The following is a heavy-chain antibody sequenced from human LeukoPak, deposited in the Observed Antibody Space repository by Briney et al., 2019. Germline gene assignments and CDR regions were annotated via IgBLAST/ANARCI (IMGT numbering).Heavy chain of an antibody. Sequence: SETLSLTCTVSGGSISSYYWSWIRQPPGKGLEWIGYIYTSGSTNYNPSLKSRVTISVDTSKNQFSLKLSSVTAADTAVYHCALAHGSGYSFNMDVWGKGTTVTVYS. CDR2: IYTSGST. J-gene: IGHJ6*03. CDR1: GGSISSYY. CDR3: ALAHGSGYSFNMDV. V-gene: IGHV4-4*09. D-gene: IGHD3-3*01.